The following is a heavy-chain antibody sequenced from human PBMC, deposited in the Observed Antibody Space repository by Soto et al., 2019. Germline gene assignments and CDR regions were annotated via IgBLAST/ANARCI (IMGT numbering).Heavy chain of an antibody. D-gene: IGHD3-22*01. CDR3: AKVSHYYDSSGPHDAFDI. V-gene: IGHV3-23*01. J-gene: IGHJ3*02. CDR1: GFTFSSYA. CDR2: ISGSGGST. Sequence: PGGSLRLSCAASGFTFSSYAMSWVRQAPGKGLEWVSAISGSGGSTYYADSVKGRFTISRDNSKNALYLQMNSLRAEDTAVYYCAKVSHYYDSSGPHDAFDIWGQGTMVTVSS.